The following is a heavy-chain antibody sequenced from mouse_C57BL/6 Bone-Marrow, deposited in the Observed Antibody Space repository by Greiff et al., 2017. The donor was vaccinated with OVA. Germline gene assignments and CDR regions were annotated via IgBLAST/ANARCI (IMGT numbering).Heavy chain of an antibody. CDR3: ARVPYDYGAAYYFDY. J-gene: IGHJ2*01. D-gene: IGHD2-4*01. Sequence: VQLKQSGPELVKPGASVKISCKASGYTFTDYYMNWVKQSHGKSLEWIGDINPNNGGTSYNQKFKGKATLTVDKSSSTAYMELRSLTSEDSAVYYCARVPYDYGAAYYFDYWGQGTTLTVSS. CDR2: INPNNGGT. CDR1: GYTFTDYY. V-gene: IGHV1-26*01.